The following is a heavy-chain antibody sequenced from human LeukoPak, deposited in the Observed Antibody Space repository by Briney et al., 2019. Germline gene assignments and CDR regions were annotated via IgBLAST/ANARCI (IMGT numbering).Heavy chain of an antibody. CDR3: ARLIAYFGGDCLYYFDY. CDR2: IYPGDSDT. D-gene: IGHD2-21*02. CDR1: GYSFTSYW. J-gene: IGHJ4*02. Sequence: GESLKISCKGSGYSFTSYWIGWVRQMPGKGLEWMGIIYPGDSDTRYSPSFQGQVTISADKSISTAYLQWSSLKASDTAMYYCARLIAYFGGDCLYYFDYWGQGTLVTVSS. V-gene: IGHV5-51*01.